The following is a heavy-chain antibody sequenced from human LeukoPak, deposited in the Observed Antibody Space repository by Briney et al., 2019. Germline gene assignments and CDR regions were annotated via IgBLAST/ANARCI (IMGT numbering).Heavy chain of an antibody. CDR3: ARDRYSGYDSYYYGMDV. CDR2: ISAYNGNT. Sequence: GASVKVSCKASGYTYTSYGISWVRQAPGQGLEWMGWISAYNGNTNYAQKLQGRVTMTTDTSTSTAYMELRSLRSDDTAVYYCARDRYSGYDSYYYGMDVWGQRTTVTVSS. CDR1: GYTYTSYG. V-gene: IGHV1-18*01. J-gene: IGHJ6*02. D-gene: IGHD5-12*01.